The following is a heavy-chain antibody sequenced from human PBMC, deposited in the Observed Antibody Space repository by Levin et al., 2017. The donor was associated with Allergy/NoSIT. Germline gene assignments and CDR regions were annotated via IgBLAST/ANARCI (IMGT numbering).Heavy chain of an antibody. CDR3: ARHLGRAYSSPFDD. Sequence: GESLKISCKGSGYSFTSYWIGWVRQMPGKGLEWMGIINPGDSETRYSPSFQGQVTISADKSISTAFLQWSSLKAADTAMFYCARHLGRAYSSPFDDWGQGTLVTVSS. CDR2: INPGDSET. V-gene: IGHV5-51*01. D-gene: IGHD6-13*01. CDR1: GYSFTSYW. J-gene: IGHJ4*02.